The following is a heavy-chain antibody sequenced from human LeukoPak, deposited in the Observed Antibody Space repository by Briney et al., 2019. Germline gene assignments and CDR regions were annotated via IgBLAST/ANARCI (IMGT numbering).Heavy chain of an antibody. CDR3: ARLDWYDSSGQGY. Sequence: SVKVSCKASGGTFSSYAISWVRQAPGQGLEWMGRIIPIFGIANYAQKFQGRVTITADKSTSTVYMELSSLRSEDTAVYYCARLDWYDSSGQGYWGQGTLVTVSS. D-gene: IGHD3-22*01. J-gene: IGHJ4*02. V-gene: IGHV1-69*04. CDR1: GGTFSSYA. CDR2: IIPIFGIA.